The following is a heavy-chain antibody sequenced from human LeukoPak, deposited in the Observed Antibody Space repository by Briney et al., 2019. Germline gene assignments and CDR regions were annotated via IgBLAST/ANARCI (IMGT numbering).Heavy chain of an antibody. V-gene: IGHV1-2*02. CDR2: INPNSGGT. CDR3: ARGWAHIVVVTATVGAFDI. Sequence: GASVKASCKASGYTFTGYYMHWVRQAPGQGLEWMGWINPNSGGTNYAQKFQGRVTMTRDTSISTAYMELSRLRSDDTAVYYCARGWAHIVVVTATVGAFDIWGQGTMVTVSS. D-gene: IGHD2-21*02. CDR1: GYTFTGYY. J-gene: IGHJ3*02.